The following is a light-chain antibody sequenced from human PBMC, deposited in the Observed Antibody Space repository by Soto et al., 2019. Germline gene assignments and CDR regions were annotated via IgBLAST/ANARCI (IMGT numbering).Light chain of an antibody. CDR3: SSYTSSSTRV. V-gene: IGLV2-14*01. J-gene: IGLJ3*02. Sequence: QSALTQPASVSGSPGQSITISCTGTSSDVGGYNYVSWYQQHPGKAPKLMIYEVSNRPSWVSNRFSGSKSGNTASLTISGLQAEDEADYSCSSYTSSSTRVFGGGTKLTVL. CDR2: EVS. CDR1: SSDVGGYNY.